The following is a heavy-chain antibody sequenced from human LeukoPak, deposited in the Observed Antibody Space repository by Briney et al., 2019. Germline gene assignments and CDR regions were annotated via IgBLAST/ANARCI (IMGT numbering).Heavy chain of an antibody. J-gene: IGHJ6*04. CDR2: ISFDGSQK. CDR1: GFTFSNYG. CDR3: AKRDLILDS. V-gene: IGHV3-30*02. D-gene: IGHD2-2*03. Sequence: PGGSLRLSCAASGFTFSNYGMHRVRQAPGKGLEWVALISFDGSQKYYADSVKGRFTISRDNSKNTLYLQMNSLRAEDTAVYYCAKRDLILDSWGKGTTVTVSS.